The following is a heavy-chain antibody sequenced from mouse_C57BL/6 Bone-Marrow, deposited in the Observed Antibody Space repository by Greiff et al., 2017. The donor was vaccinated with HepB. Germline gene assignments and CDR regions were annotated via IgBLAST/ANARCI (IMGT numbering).Heavy chain of an antibody. Sequence: EVHLVESGAELVRPGASVKLSCTASGFNIKDDYMHWVKQRPEQGLEWIGWIDPENGDTEYASKFQGKATITADKSSNTAYLQLSSLTSEDTAVYYCTTSFDYWGQGTTLTVSS. CDR3: TTSFDY. V-gene: IGHV14-4*01. CDR2: IDPENGDT. CDR1: GFNIKDDY. J-gene: IGHJ2*01.